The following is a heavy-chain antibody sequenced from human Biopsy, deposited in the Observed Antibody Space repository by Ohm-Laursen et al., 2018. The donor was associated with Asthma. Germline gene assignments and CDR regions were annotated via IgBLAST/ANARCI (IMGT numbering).Heavy chain of an antibody. CDR1: GGTFNTYV. V-gene: IGHV1-69*13. D-gene: IGHD2-2*01. J-gene: IGHJ4*02. CDR2: INSVFGTT. CDR3: ARKAGSCISRTCYSLDF. Sequence: SVKVSCKSLGGTFNTYVIGWVRKAPGQGLEGMGGINSVFGTTTYPQKFQDRVTITADDSTSTVYMELSSLRSEDTAVYYCARKAGSCISRTCYSLDFWGQGTLVTVSS.